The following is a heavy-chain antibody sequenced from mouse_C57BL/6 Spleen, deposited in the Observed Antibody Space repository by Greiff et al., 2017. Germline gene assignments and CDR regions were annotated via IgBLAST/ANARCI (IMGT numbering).Heavy chain of an antibody. V-gene: IGHV1-64*01. D-gene: IGHD1-1*01. Sequence: VQLQQPGAELVKPGASVKLSCKASGYTFTSYWMHWVKQRPGQGLEWIGMIHPNSGSTHYTEKFNIKATLTVDKSSSTAYMQLSSLTSVVSAVYDGARTGNYNGSPHWYFDVGGTGTTGNGSA. J-gene: IGHJ1*03. CDR3: ARTGNYNGSPHWYFDV. CDR1: GYTFTSYW. CDR2: IHPNSGST.